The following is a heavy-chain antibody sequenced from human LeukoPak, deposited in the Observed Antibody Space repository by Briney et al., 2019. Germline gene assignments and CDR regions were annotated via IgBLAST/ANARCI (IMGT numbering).Heavy chain of an antibody. CDR2: ISGDSTGT. CDR3: AKKTSYCAGDCFPYYFDY. CDR1: GFTFSSYT. Sequence: GGSLRLSCVASGFTFSSYTMTWVRQAPGEGLEWVSGISGDSTGTYYADSAKGRFTISRDNPKNTLFLQMNSLRAEDTAVYYCAKKTSYCAGDCFPYYFDYWGRGTLVTVSS. D-gene: IGHD2-21*02. V-gene: IGHV3-23*01. J-gene: IGHJ4*02.